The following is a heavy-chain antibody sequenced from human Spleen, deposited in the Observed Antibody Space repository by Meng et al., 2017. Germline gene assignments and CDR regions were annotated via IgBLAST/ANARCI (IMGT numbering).Heavy chain of an antibody. D-gene: IGHD2-15*01. CDR1: GYNFTSYW. CDR3: ARRAGGYCSGGICYSVYYFDY. V-gene: IGHV5-51*01. Sequence: GESLKISCKGSGYNFTSYWIGWVRQMPGKGLEWMGITYPGDSDTRYSPCFQGQVTISADKSISTAYLQWSSLKASDTAMYYCARRAGGYCSGGICYSVYYFDYWGQGTLVTVSS. CDR2: TYPGDSDT. J-gene: IGHJ4*02.